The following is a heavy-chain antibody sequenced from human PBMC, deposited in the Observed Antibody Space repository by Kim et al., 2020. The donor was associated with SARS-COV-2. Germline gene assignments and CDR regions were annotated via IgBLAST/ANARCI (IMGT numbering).Heavy chain of an antibody. CDR3: ARFWPWLNDTGCCHPL. V-gene: IGHV3-21*06. CDR2: ISSGGRSI. Sequence: GGSLRLSCAASGFTFSRYSMNWVRQAPGKGLEWVTYISSGGRSIYYADSVKGRFTISRDNAENSLYLQMNSLRVEDTAVYYCARFWPWLNDTGCCHPLWGRGTTVSVSS. CDR1: GFTFSRYS. J-gene: IGHJ6*02. D-gene: IGHD5-12*01.